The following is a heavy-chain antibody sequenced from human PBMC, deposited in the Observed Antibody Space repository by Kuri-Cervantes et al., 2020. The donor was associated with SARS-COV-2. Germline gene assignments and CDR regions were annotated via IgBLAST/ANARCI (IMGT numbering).Heavy chain of an antibody. Sequence: GESLKISCKASGYTFTSYGISWVRQAPGQGLEWMGWISAYNGNTNYAQKLQGRVTMTTDTSTSTAYMELRSLRSDDTAVYYCARAYGDYVFREGLDPWGQGTLVTVSS. V-gene: IGHV1-18*01. J-gene: IGHJ5*02. CDR3: ARAYGDYVFREGLDP. CDR2: ISAYNGNT. CDR1: GYTFTSYG. D-gene: IGHD4-17*01.